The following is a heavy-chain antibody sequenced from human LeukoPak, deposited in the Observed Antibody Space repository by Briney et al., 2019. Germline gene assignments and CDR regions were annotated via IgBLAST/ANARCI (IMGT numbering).Heavy chain of an antibody. J-gene: IGHJ4*02. CDR1: GGTFSSYA. V-gene: IGHV1-69*04. CDR3: ARTAPGIALDY. CDR2: IIPILGIA. Sequence: SVKVSCKASGGTFSSYAISWVRQAPGQGLEWMGRIIPILGIANYAQKFQGRVTITADKSTGTAYMELSSLRSEDTAVYYCARTAPGIALDYWGQGTLVTVSS. D-gene: IGHD6-13*01.